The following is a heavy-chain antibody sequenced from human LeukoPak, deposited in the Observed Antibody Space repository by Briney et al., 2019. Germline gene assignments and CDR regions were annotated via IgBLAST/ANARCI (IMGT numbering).Heavy chain of an antibody. CDR1: GYTFTSYG. CDR3: ARGGIAVAEGDAFDI. J-gene: IGHJ3*02. D-gene: IGHD6-19*01. CDR2: ISAYNGNT. V-gene: IGHV1-18*01. Sequence: GASVKVSCKASGYTFTSYGISWVRQAPGQGLEWMGWISAYNGNTNYAQKLQGRVTMTTGTSTSTAYMELRSLRSDDTVVYYCARGGIAVAEGDAFDIWGQGTMVTVSS.